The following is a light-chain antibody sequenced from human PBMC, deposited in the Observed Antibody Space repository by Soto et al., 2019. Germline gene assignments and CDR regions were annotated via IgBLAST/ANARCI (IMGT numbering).Light chain of an antibody. CDR3: QHTFNSPPWT. CDR1: QSVSTY. V-gene: IGKV3-11*01. Sequence: EIVLTRSPATLSLSPGERATLSCRASQSVSTYLAWYQQKPCQAPRLLIYGASTRATGIPARFSGSGSGTEFTLTISSLQSEDFASYFCQHTFNSPPWTFGQGTKVDIK. J-gene: IGKJ1*01. CDR2: GAS.